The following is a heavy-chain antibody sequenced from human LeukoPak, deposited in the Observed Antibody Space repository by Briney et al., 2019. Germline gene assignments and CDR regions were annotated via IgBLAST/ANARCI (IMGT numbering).Heavy chain of an antibody. CDR3: AKDRGGSSQLGDAFDV. CDR1: GFTFDEYA. CDR2: ISYSSGSI. J-gene: IGHJ3*01. D-gene: IGHD2-15*01. V-gene: IGHV3-9*01. Sequence: PGGSLRLSCAASGFTFDEYAMHWVRHAPGKGLEWVSGISYSSGSIGYVDSVKGRSTISRDNAKNSLYLQMNSLRAEDTALYYCAKDRGGSSQLGDAFDVWGQGTMVSVSS.